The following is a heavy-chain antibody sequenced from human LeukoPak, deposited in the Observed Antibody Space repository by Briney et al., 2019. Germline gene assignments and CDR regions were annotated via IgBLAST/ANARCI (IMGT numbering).Heavy chain of an antibody. CDR1: GFTFSSYG. J-gene: IGHJ4*02. Sequence: GGSLRLSCAASGFTFSSYGLHRVRQAPGKGLEWVSYISSSSSTIYYADSVKGRFTISRDNAKNSLYLLMSSLRAEDTALYYCARDRDDFWSGSPDYWGQGTLVTVSS. V-gene: IGHV3-48*01. CDR3: ARDRDDFWSGSPDY. D-gene: IGHD3-3*01. CDR2: ISSSSSTI.